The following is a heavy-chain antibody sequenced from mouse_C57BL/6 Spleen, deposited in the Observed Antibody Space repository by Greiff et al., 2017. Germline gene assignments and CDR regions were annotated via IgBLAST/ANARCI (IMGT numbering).Heavy chain of an antibody. D-gene: IGHD1-1*01. CDR3: ARKGHYYGSSYVPMDY. CDR1: GYAFSSSW. J-gene: IGHJ4*01. Sequence: VQLQQSGPELVKPGASVKISCKASGYAFSSSWMNWVKQRPGTGLEWIGRIYPGDGDTNYNGKFKGKATLTADKSSSTAYMQLSSLTSEDSAVYFCARKGHYYGSSYVPMDYWGQGTSVTVSS. CDR2: IYPGDGDT. V-gene: IGHV1-82*01.